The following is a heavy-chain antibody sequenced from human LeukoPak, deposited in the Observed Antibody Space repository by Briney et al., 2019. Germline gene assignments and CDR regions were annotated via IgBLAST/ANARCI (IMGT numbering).Heavy chain of an antibody. V-gene: IGHV3-13*04. CDR3: ARVMGYYDSSGYWVYYFDY. CDR2: IGTAGDT. J-gene: IGHJ4*02. D-gene: IGHD3-22*01. CDR1: GFTFSRYD. Sequence: PGGSLRLSCAASGFTFSRYDMHWVRQATGKGLEWVSAIGTAGDTYYPGSVKGRFTISRENAKNAFYLQMNSLGAEDTAVYYCARVMGYYDSSGYWVYYFDYWGQGTLVTVSS.